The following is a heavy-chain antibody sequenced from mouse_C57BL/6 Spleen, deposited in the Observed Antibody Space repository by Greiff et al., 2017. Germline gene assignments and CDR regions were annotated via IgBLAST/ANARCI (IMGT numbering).Heavy chain of an antibody. V-gene: IGHV1-64*01. CDR2: IHPNSGST. CDR1: GYTFTSYW. J-gene: IGHJ1*03. Sequence: QVQLQQPGAELVKPGASVKLSCKASGYTFTSYWMHWVKQRPGQGLEWIGMIHPNSGSTNYNEKFKSKATLTVDKSSSPAYMQLSSLTSEDSAVYYCANDSHYYGSSYGYFDVWGTGTTVTVSS. CDR3: ANDSHYYGSSYGYFDV. D-gene: IGHD1-1*01.